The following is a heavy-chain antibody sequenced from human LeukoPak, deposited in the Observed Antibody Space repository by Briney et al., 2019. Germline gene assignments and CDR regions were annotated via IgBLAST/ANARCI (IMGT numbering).Heavy chain of an antibody. Sequence: SETLSLTCTVSGGSISSYYWNWIRQPAGKGLEWIGRIYTSGSTYYNPSLKSRVTMSVDTTKNQFSLRLTSVTAADTAVYYCARGSRIFQGYFDLWGRGTLVTASS. CDR2: IYTSGST. CDR1: GGSISSYY. D-gene: IGHD2/OR15-2a*01. J-gene: IGHJ2*01. CDR3: ARGSRIFQGYFDL. V-gene: IGHV4-4*07.